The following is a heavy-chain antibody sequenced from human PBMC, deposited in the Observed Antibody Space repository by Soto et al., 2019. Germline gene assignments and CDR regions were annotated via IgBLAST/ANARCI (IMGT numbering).Heavy chain of an antibody. CDR1: GYTFTSCG. V-gene: IGHV1-18*01. D-gene: IGHD3-10*01. Sequence: ASVKVSCKASGYTFTSCGISWVRQAPGQGLEWMGLINTYNGYTNYPQNFQGRVTMTTDTSTGTGYMELRSLTSDAKAVYYCARDLTMGLDVWGQGTTVTVS. CDR3: ARDLTMGLDV. CDR2: INTYNGYT. J-gene: IGHJ6*02.